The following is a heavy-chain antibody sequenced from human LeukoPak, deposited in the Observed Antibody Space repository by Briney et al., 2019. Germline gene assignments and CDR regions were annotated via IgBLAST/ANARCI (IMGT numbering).Heavy chain of an antibody. D-gene: IGHD4-17*01. CDR2: VYYTGST. CDR3: ARSSRSLGVTTVTRGFDF. J-gene: IGHJ4*02. Sequence: PSETLSLTCNVSGGSISSYYWNWMRQPPGKGLEWIGYVYYTGSTNYNPSLNSRVSMSVDTSKNQLSLNLNSVTAADTAVYYCARSSRSLGVTTVTRGFDFWGQGTLVTVSS. V-gene: IGHV4-59*01. CDR1: GGSISSYY.